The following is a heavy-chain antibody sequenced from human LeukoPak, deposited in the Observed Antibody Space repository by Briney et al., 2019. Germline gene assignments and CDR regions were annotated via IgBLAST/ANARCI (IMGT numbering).Heavy chain of an antibody. CDR1: GGSFSGYY. J-gene: IGHJ5*02. V-gene: IGHV4-34*01. D-gene: IGHD2-2*01. CDR3: ASRADSDIVVVPAARRNPNWFDP. Sequence: PLETLSLTCAVYGGSFSGYYWSWIRQPPGKGLEWIGEINHSGSTNYNPSLKSRVTISVDTSKNQFSLKLSSVTAADTAVYYCASRADSDIVVVPAARRNPNWFDPWGQGTLVTVSS. CDR2: INHSGST.